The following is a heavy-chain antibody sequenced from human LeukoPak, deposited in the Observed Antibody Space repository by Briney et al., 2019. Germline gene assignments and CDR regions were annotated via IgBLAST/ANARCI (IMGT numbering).Heavy chain of an antibody. Sequence: ASVKVSCKASGYTFTSYAMHWVRQAPGQRLEWMGWINAGNGNTKYSQKFQGRVTITRDTSASTAYMELSSLRSEDTAVYYCAKDHYSGYLEADSFDIWGQGTMVTVSS. V-gene: IGHV1-3*01. CDR3: AKDHYSGYLEADSFDI. CDR2: INAGNGNT. D-gene: IGHD5-12*01. CDR1: GYTFTSYA. J-gene: IGHJ3*02.